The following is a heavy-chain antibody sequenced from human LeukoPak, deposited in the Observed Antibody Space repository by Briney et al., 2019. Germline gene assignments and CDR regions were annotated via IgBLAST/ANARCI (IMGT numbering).Heavy chain of an antibody. Sequence: GGSLRLSCAASEFTFSNYAMSWVRQAPGKGLEWVSSISESGGSTYYADSGKGRFTISRDNSKNTLYLQMNSLRAEDTAVYYCARGGGRHVEYWGQGNLVTVSS. J-gene: IGHJ4*02. D-gene: IGHD2/OR15-2a*01. V-gene: IGHV3-23*01. CDR2: ISESGGST. CDR3: ARGGGRHVEY. CDR1: EFTFSNYA.